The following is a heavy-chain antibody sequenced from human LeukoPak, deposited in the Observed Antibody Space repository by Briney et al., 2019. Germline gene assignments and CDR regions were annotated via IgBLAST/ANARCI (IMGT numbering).Heavy chain of an antibody. CDR1: GFTFSSYG. CDR2: IRYDGIHK. CDR3: AKDLTGSLWFGELPDY. D-gene: IGHD3-10*01. V-gene: IGHV3-30*02. J-gene: IGHJ4*02. Sequence: GGSLRLSRAASGFTFSSYGMHWGRHAPGKGPEWLSFIRYDGIHKYYGDSVEGRFTLSRDNSNNTLYLQMNSLRPEDTAVYYCAKDLTGSLWFGELPDYWGQGSLVTVSS.